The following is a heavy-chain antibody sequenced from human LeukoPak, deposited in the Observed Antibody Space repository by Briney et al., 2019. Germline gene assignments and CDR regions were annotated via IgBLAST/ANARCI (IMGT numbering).Heavy chain of an antibody. CDR1: GSTFSSYW. V-gene: IGHV3-7*01. CDR3: ARMKRADPSPIDY. Sequence: GGSLRLSCAASGSTFSSYWMSWVRQAPGKGLEWVANIKQDGSEKYYVDSVKGRFTISRDNAKNSLYLQMNSLRAEDTAVYYCARMKRADPSPIDYWGQGTLVTVSS. J-gene: IGHJ4*02. CDR2: IKQDGSEK.